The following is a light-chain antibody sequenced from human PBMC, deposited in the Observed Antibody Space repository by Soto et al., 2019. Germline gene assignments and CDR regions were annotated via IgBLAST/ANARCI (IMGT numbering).Light chain of an antibody. CDR1: QNLSRN. CDR3: QQYDNLPHT. CDR2: GAS. V-gene: IGKV3-15*01. J-gene: IGKJ2*01. Sequence: EMVMTQSPATLSVSPGERATLSCRASQNLSRNLAWYQQQPGQAPRLLIYGASTRATGIQSRFSGSGSGTDFNLTIRRLQSEDFAVYYCQQYDNLPHTFGQGTKLEIK.